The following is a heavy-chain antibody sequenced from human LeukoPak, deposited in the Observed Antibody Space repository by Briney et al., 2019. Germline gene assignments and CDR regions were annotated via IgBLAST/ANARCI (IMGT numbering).Heavy chain of an antibody. CDR3: AKGAGGRDGYNMNQGS. CDR1: GFTFSSYA. D-gene: IGHD5-24*01. J-gene: IGHJ4*02. V-gene: IGHV3-23*01. CDR2: ISGSGGST. Sequence: GGSLRLSCAASGFTFSSYAMSWVRQAPGKGLEWVSAISGSGGSTYYADSVKGRFTISRDNSKNTLYLQMNSLRAEDTAVYYCAKGAGGRDGYNMNQGSWGQGTLVTVSS.